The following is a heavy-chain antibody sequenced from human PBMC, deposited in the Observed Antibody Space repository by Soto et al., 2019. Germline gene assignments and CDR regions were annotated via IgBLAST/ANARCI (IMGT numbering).Heavy chain of an antibody. Sequence: QVQLPESGPGLVKPSQTLSLTCTVSGCSIRSGGYYWSWIRQHPGKGLEWIGYIYYSGSTYYNPSLKSRVTVSVDTSKNQFALKLSSVTAADTAVYYCARGGDYDSSGYYGYWGQGPLVTVSS. CDR2: IYYSGST. CDR3: ARGGDYDSSGYYGY. J-gene: IGHJ4*02. D-gene: IGHD3-22*01. V-gene: IGHV4-31*03. CDR1: GCSIRSGGYY.